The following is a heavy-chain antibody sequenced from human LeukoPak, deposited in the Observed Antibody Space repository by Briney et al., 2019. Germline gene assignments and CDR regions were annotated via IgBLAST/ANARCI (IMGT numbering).Heavy chain of an antibody. Sequence: HTGGSLRLSCAASGFTFSSYAMSWVRQAPGKGLEWVSAISGSGGSTYYADSVKGRFTISRDNSKNTLYLQMNSLRAEEPAVYYCAKESDYYGSGSYPDYWGQGTLVTVSS. V-gene: IGHV3-23*01. J-gene: IGHJ4*02. D-gene: IGHD3-10*01. CDR2: ISGSGGST. CDR1: GFTFSSYA. CDR3: AKESDYYGSGSYPDY.